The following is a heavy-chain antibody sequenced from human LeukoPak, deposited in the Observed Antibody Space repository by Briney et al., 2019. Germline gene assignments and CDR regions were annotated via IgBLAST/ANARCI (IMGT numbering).Heavy chain of an antibody. D-gene: IGHD3-22*01. Sequence: PGGSLRLSCAASGFTVSSNYVSWVRQAPGKGLEWVSVIYSGGGTYYADSVKGRFTISRDNSKNTLYLQTNSLRTEDTAVYYCARDWADNSDYPGNYWGQGTLVTVSS. CDR2: IYSGGGT. CDR1: GFTVSSNY. V-gene: IGHV3-66*01. CDR3: ARDWADNSDYPGNY. J-gene: IGHJ4*02.